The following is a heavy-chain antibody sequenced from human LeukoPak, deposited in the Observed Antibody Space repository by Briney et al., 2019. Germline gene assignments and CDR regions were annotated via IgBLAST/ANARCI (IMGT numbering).Heavy chain of an antibody. Sequence: GGSLRLSCAASGFTFTSYTMNWVRQAPGRGLEWVSYTSSSSTTIYYADSVEGRFTMSRDNAGNSLFLQMNSLRDEDTAVYYCARAMYGGTYLFPFDMWGQGTMVTVSS. CDR3: ARAMYGGTYLFPFDM. CDR2: TSSSSTTI. D-gene: IGHD1-26*01. V-gene: IGHV3-48*02. CDR1: GFTFTSYT. J-gene: IGHJ3*02.